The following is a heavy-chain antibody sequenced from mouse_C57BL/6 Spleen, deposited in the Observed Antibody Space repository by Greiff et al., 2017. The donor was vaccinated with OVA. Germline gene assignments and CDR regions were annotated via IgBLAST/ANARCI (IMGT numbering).Heavy chain of an antibody. J-gene: IGHJ4*01. V-gene: IGHV1-72*01. CDR3: ARYEAMDY. CDR1: GYTFTSYW. Sequence: QVQLQQPGAELVKPGASVKLSCKASGYTFTSYWMHWVKQRPGRGLEWIGRIGPNSGGTKYHEKFKSKATLTVDKPSITAYMQLSSLTSDYSAVYYCARYEAMDYWGQGTSVTVSS. CDR2: IGPNSGGT. D-gene: IGHD2-12*01.